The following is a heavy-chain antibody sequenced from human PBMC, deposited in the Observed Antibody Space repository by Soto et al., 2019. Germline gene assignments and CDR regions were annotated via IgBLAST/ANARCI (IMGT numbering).Heavy chain of an antibody. CDR3: ARVDVLRFLEWLI. CDR2: ISAYNGNT. V-gene: IGHV1-18*01. CDR1: GYTFTING. J-gene: IGHJ4*02. D-gene: IGHD3-3*01. Sequence: APVKVSCKASGYTFTINGSSWVRPAPGQGLEWMGWISAYNGNTNYAQNLQGRVTMTTDTSTSTAYMELRSLRSDDTAVYYCARVDVLRFLEWLIWGQGTLVPVSS.